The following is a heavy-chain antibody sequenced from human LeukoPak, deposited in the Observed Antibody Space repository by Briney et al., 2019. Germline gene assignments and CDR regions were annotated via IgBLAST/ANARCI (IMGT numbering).Heavy chain of an antibody. Sequence: PSQTLSLTCTVSGGSISSGGYYWSWIRQHPGKGLEWIGYIYYSGSTYYNPSLKNRVTISVDTSKNQFSLKLSSVTAADTAVYYCAREGEYYDSSGRHDAFDIWGQGTMVTVSS. CDR2: IYYSGST. CDR1: GGSISSGGYY. V-gene: IGHV4-31*03. D-gene: IGHD3-22*01. CDR3: AREGEYYDSSGRHDAFDI. J-gene: IGHJ3*02.